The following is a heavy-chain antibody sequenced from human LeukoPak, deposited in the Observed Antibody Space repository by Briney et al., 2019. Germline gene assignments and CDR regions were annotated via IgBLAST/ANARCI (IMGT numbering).Heavy chain of an antibody. J-gene: IGHJ4*02. CDR1: GGSISCGDYF. CDR3: TTGGGG. D-gene: IGHD2-8*02. Sequence: SETLSLTCTVSGGSISCGDYFWRWIRQAPGKGLEWIGYNYYSGSTYYNPSLKSRVTISVDTSKNQLSLKLSAVTAADTAVYYCTTGGGGWGQGTLVTVSS. CDR2: NYYSGST. V-gene: IGHV4-30-4*01.